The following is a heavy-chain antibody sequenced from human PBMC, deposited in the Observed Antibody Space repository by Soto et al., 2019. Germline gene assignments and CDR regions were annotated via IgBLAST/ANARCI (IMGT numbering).Heavy chain of an antibody. Sequence: EVQLVESGGGLVQPGGSLKPSCAASGFTFSGSTIHGVRRTSGKGLEWVGGIPSKTHTYATAYAASVKGRFTISRDDSKNTAYLQMNSLKTEDTAVYYCTRQHLDVPVASAIDYWGQGTLVTVSS. J-gene: IGHJ4*02. CDR2: IPSKTHTYAT. CDR3: TRQHLDVPVASAIDY. D-gene: IGHD6-19*01. V-gene: IGHV3-73*02. CDR1: GFTFSGST.